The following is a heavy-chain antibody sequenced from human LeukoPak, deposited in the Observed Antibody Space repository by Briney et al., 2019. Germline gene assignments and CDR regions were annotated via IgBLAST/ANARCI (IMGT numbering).Heavy chain of an antibody. J-gene: IGHJ4*02. CDR3: ARVYLEPAYYFDY. V-gene: IGHV1-18*01. D-gene: IGHD1-1*01. CDR2: ISAYNGNT. CDR1: GYTFTNYD. Sequence: ASVKVSCKASGYTFTNYDINWVRQAPGQGLEWMGWISAYNGNTNYAQKLQDRVTMTTDTSTSTAYMELRSLRSDDTAVYYCARVYLEPAYYFDYWGQGTLVTVSS.